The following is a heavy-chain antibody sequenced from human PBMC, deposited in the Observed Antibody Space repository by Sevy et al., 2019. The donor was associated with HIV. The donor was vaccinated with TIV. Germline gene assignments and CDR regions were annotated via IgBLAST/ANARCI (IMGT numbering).Heavy chain of an antibody. CDR3: ARFMSSSATTTNWFDP. CDR1: GGSISSYY. V-gene: IGHV4-59*13. J-gene: IGHJ5*02. CDR2: IYYSGST. Sequence: SETLSLTCTVSGGSISSYYWSWIRQPPGKGLEWIGYIYYSGSTNYNPSLKSRVTISVDTSKNQFSLKLSSVTAADTAVYYCARFMSSSATTTNWFDPWGQRTLVTVSS. D-gene: IGHD6-6*01.